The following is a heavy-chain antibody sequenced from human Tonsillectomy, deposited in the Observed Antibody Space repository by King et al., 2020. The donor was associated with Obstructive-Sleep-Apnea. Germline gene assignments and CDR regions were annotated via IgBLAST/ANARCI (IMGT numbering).Heavy chain of an antibody. D-gene: IGHD6-19*01. CDR1: GFTFDDYA. CDR2: ISWNSGVI. J-gene: IGHJ4*02. Sequence: VQLVESGGGLVQPGRSLRLSCTASGFTFDDYAMHWVRQGPGKGLEWVSGISWNSGVIGYADSVKGRFTISRDNAKNSLFLQMNSLRDEDTALYYCAKDLSSGWYSPQDYWGQGTLVTVSS. V-gene: IGHV3-9*01. CDR3: AKDLSSGWYSPQDY.